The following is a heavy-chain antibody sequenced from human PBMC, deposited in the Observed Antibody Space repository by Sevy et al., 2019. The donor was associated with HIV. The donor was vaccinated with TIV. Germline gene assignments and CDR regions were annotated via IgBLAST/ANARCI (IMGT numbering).Heavy chain of an antibody. CDR2: IYPRDSDT. Sequence: GESLKISCKGSGYSFTSYWIGWVRQMPGKGLGWMGLIYPRDSDTRYSPSFQGQVTISADKSISTAYLQWSSLKASDTAMYYCARRLAKQNWFDPWGQGTLVTVSS. V-gene: IGHV5-51*01. J-gene: IGHJ5*02. CDR3: ARRLAKQNWFDP. CDR1: GYSFTSYW. D-gene: IGHD6-19*01.